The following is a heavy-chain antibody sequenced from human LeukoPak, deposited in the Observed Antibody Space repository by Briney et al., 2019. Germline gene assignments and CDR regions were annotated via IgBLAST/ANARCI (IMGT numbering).Heavy chain of an antibody. Sequence: SETLSLTCTVSGGSISTSNYYWGWIRQPPGKGLEWIGNIFYSGSTYYSPSLKSRVTISLDTSRNQFSLQLNSVTPEDTAVYYCASTPRGEYSGGWYLNFDYWGQGTLVTVSS. V-gene: IGHV4-39*07. D-gene: IGHD6-19*01. CDR3: ASTPRGEYSGGWYLNFDY. CDR2: IFYSGST. J-gene: IGHJ4*02. CDR1: GGSISTSNYY.